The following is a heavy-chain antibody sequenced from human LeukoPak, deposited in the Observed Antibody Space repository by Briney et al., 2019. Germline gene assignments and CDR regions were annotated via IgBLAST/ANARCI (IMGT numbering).Heavy chain of an antibody. Sequence: GGSLRLSCVASGFTFSSYAMSWVRQAPGKGLEWVSAISGSGGGTYYADSVKGRFTISRGNSKNTLYLQMNSLRAEDTAVYYCAKDAETSSGWWFYFDCWGQGTLVIVSS. CDR1: GFTFSSYA. J-gene: IGHJ4*02. V-gene: IGHV3-23*01. D-gene: IGHD6-19*01. CDR2: ISGSGGGT. CDR3: AKDAETSSGWWFYFDC.